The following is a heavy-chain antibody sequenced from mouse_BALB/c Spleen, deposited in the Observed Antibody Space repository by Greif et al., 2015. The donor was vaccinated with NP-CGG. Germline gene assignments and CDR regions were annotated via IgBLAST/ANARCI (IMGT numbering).Heavy chain of an antibody. J-gene: IGHJ3*01. Sequence: EVKLMESGGGLVKPGGSLKLSCAASGFTFSDYYMYWVRQTPEKRLEWVATISDGGSYTYYPDSVKGRFTISRDNAKNNLYLQMSSLKSEDTAMYYCARDGHDYDVGAYWGQGTLVTVSA. V-gene: IGHV5-4*02. CDR1: GFTFSDYY. CDR3: ARDGHDYDVGAY. CDR2: ISDGGSYT. D-gene: IGHD2-4*01.